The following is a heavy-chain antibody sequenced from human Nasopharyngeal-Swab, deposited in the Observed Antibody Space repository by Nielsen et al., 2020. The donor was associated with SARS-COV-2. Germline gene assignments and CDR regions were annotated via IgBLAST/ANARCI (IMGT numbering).Heavy chain of an antibody. Sequence: RQAPGKGLEWGGYFYYSVITHYNPSLKSRVTISVDTSKNQISLKLSSVTAADTAVYYCARLGYGDSNWFDPWGQGTLVTVSS. CDR2: FYYSVIT. J-gene: IGHJ5*02. CDR3: ARLGYGDSNWFDP. V-gene: IGHV4-39*01. D-gene: IGHD4-17*01.